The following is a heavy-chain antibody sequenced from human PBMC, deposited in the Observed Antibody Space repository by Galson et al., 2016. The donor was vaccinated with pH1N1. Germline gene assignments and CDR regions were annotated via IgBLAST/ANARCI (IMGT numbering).Heavy chain of an antibody. CDR3: ARRYFLDY. CDR1: GYSVTRYY. V-gene: IGHV1-46*01. CDR2: IDPSDGTT. Sequence: SVKVSCKAAGYSVTRYYMHWVRQAPGQGLEWMGIIDPSDGTTTYSEKFQGRISLTRDTSTNSVYMELTTLRPDDSATYFCARRYFLDYRGQGTLVTVSS. J-gene: IGHJ4*02.